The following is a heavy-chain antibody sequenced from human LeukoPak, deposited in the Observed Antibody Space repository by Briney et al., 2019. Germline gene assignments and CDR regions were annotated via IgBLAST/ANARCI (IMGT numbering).Heavy chain of an antibody. Sequence: SETLSLTCTVSGGSISSYYWSWIRQPPGKGLEWIVYIYYSGSTNYNPSLKSRVTISVDTSKNQFSLKLSSVTAADTAVYYCARDVRYFDWLLRSGGYFDYWGQGTLVTVSS. V-gene: IGHV4-59*12. CDR3: ARDVRYFDWLLRSGGYFDY. J-gene: IGHJ4*02. CDR1: GGSISSYY. CDR2: IYYSGST. D-gene: IGHD3-9*01.